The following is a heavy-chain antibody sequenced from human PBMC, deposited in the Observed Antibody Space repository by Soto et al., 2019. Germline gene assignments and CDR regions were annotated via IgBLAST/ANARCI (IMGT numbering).Heavy chain of an antibody. V-gene: IGHV1-69*02. CDR3: PRGYYYDSSGGEYFDC. J-gene: IGHJ4*01. CDR1: GGTFISNS. D-gene: IGHD3-22*01. CDR2: IIPILAIA. Sequence: SVKVSCKASGGTFISNSISWVLQAPGHGLQWMGRIIPILAIANYAQKVPGSVTITADTSTNTAYTELRRLRSEPTAVHHSPRGYYYDSSGGEYFDCWG.